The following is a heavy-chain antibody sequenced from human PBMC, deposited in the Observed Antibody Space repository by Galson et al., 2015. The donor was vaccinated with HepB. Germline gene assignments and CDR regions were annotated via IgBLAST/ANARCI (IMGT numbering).Heavy chain of an antibody. D-gene: IGHD2-15*01. CDR1: TFIFSTYS. J-gene: IGHJ4*02. Sequence: SLRLSCAASTFIFSTYSMNWVRQAPGKGLEWVSSISSSSSYIYYADSVKGRFTISRDNAKNSLYLQMNSLRAEDTAVYYCASEVVVAATTFDYWGQGTLVTVSS. V-gene: IGHV3-21*01. CDR2: ISSSSSYI. CDR3: ASEVVVAATTFDY.